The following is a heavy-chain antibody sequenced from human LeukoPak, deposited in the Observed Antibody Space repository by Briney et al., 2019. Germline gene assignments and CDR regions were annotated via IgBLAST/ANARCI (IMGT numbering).Heavy chain of an antibody. D-gene: IGHD3-16*02. V-gene: IGHV4-34*01. CDR2: INHSGST. Sequence: SETLSLTCAVYGGSFSGYYWSWIRQPPGKGLEWIGEINHSGSTNYNPSLKSRVTISVDTSKNQFSLKLSSVTSAGTAVYYCARGPYDYIWGSYRRHFDYWGQGTLVTVSS. J-gene: IGHJ4*02. CDR1: GGSFSGYY. CDR3: ARGPYDYIWGSYRRHFDY.